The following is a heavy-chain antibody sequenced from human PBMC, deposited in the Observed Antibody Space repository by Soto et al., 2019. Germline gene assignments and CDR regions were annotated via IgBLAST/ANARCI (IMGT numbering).Heavy chain of an antibody. J-gene: IGHJ5*02. CDR2: ISAYNGNT. CDR3: ARVIDGNSVRFDP. Sequence: GPSVKVSCKASGYTFTSYGISWVRQAPGQGLEWMGWISAYNGNTNYAQKLQGRVTMTTDTSTSTAHMELRSLRSDDTAVYYCARVIDGNSVRFDPWGQGTLVTVSS. D-gene: IGHD4-17*01. CDR1: GYTFTSYG. V-gene: IGHV1-18*01.